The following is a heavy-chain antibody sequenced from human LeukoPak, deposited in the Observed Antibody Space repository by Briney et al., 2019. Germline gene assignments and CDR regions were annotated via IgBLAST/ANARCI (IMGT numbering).Heavy chain of an antibody. CDR3: ARGRHHYYDSSGLLDY. Sequence: SETLSLTCAVSGGSISSSDWWSWVRQPPGKGLEWIGEIYHSGSTNYNPSLKSRVTISVDKSKNQFSLKVSSVTAADTAVYYCARGRHHYYDSSGLLDYWGQGTLVTVSS. J-gene: IGHJ4*02. V-gene: IGHV4-4*02. CDR2: IYHSGST. D-gene: IGHD3-22*01. CDR1: GGSISSSDW.